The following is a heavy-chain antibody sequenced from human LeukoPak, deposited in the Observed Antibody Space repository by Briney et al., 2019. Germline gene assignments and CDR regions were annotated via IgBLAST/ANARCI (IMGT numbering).Heavy chain of an antibody. Sequence: SETLSLTFTVSGVSISSYYWSWIRQPPGKGLEWIGYIYYSGSTNYNPSLKSRVTISLDTSKNQFSLKLSSVTAADTAVYYCARTPNDRYNWNYNWFDPWGQGTLVTVSS. CDR2: IYYSGST. J-gene: IGHJ5*02. V-gene: IGHV4-59*01. D-gene: IGHD1-7*01. CDR1: GVSISSYY. CDR3: ARTPNDRYNWNYNWFDP.